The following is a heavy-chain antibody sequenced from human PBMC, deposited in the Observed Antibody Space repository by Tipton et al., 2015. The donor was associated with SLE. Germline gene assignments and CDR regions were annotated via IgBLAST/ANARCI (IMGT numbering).Heavy chain of an antibody. Sequence: SVKGRFTISRDNAKNTVYLQMNGLSAEDTAVYYCATSPKVDYGNHWGQGTLVTVSS. J-gene: IGHJ5*02. D-gene: IGHD4-17*01. CDR3: ATSPKVDYGNH. V-gene: IGHV3-21*01.